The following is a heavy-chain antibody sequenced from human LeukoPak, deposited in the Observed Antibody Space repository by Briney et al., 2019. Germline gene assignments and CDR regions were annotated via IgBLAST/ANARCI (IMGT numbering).Heavy chain of an antibody. CDR2: ISYDGSNK. J-gene: IGHJ6*03. CDR3: AREGFMIVVVSYMDV. D-gene: IGHD3-22*01. Sequence: GGSLRLSCAASGFTFSSYAMHWVRQAPGKGLEWVAVISYDGSNKYYADSVKGRFTISRDNSKNTLYLQMNSLRAEDTAVYYCAREGFMIVVVSYMDVWGKGTTVRVSS. CDR1: GFTFSSYA. V-gene: IGHV3-30*04.